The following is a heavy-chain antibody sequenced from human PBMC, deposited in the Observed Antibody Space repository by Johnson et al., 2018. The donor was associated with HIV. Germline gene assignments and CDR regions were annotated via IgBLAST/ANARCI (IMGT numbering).Heavy chain of an antibody. D-gene: IGHD6-19*01. Sequence: VQLVESGGGVVQPGRSLRLSCAASGFTFSSYGMHWVRQAPGKGLEWVAVISYDGSNKYYADSVKGRFTISRDNSKNTLYLQMNSLRAEDTAVYYCARHKAVADAFDIWGQGTVVTVS. CDR3: ARHKAVADAFDI. V-gene: IGHV3-30*03. J-gene: IGHJ3*02. CDR1: GFTFSSYG. CDR2: ISYDGSNK.